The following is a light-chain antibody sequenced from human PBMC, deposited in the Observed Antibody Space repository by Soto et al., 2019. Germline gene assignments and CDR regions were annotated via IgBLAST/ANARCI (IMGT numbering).Light chain of an antibody. CDR3: T. CDR2: GAS. Sequence: EVVMTQSPATLSLSPGERATLSCRASQSVSSSLAWYQQKPGQAPRLLIYGASTRAAGIPDRFSGSGSETEFTLTISSLQAEDFDNNWRTFGQGTKVEIK. J-gene: IGKJ1*01. CDR1: QSVSSS. V-gene: IGKV3-15*01.